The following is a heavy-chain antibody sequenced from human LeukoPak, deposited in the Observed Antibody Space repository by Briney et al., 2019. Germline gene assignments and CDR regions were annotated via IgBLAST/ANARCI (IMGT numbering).Heavy chain of an antibody. D-gene: IGHD2-8*01. CDR1: GFTFSSYA. J-gene: IGHJ1*01. CDR2: ISGSGGST. V-gene: IGHV3-23*01. CDR3: ANSPGDPENSPRILYDRHFQH. Sequence: PGGSLRLSCAASGFTFSSYAMSWVRQAPGKGLEWVSAISGSGGSTYYADSVKGRFTISRDNSKNTLYLQMNSLRAEDTAVYYCANSPGDPENSPRILYDRHFQHWGQGTLVTVSS.